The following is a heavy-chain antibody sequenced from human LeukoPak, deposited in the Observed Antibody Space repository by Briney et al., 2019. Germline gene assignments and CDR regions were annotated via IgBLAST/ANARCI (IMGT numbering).Heavy chain of an antibody. CDR1: GYTFTSYD. Sequence: PSVKLSCKASGYTFTSYDINWVRQATGQGLEWMGWMNPNSGNTGYAQKFQGRVTMTRNTSISTAYMELSSLRSEDTAVYYCARASIAVPCGYWGQGTLVTVSS. CDR2: MNPNSGNT. D-gene: IGHD6-19*01. CDR3: ARASIAVPCGY. V-gene: IGHV1-8*01. J-gene: IGHJ4*02.